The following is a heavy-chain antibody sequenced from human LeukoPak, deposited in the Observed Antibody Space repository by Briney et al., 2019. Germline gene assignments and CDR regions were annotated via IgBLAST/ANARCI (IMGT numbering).Heavy chain of an antibody. CDR1: GFTFSTYA. J-gene: IGHJ4*02. D-gene: IGHD4-17*01. Sequence: QSGGSLRLSCAASGFTFSTYAMSWVRQAAGKGLEWVSLISGSGGNTYYADSVKGRFTISRDNSENTLYLQMNSLRAEDTAVYYCAKDEGDYGDYGSFDYWGQGTLVTVSS. V-gene: IGHV3-23*01. CDR3: AKDEGDYGDYGSFDY. CDR2: ISGSGGNT.